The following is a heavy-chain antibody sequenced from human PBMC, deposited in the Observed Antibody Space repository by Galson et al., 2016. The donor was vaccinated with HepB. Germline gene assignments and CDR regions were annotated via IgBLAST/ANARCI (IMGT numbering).Heavy chain of an antibody. V-gene: IGHV1-2*06. J-gene: IGHJ5*02. CDR1: GYTFTGYY. D-gene: IGHD1-7*01. CDR2: INPTSGGS. CDR3: ARTQNWTYDP. Sequence: SCKASGYTFTGYYIHWVRQAPGQGLEWIGRINPTSGGSHYARRFQGRVAMTRDTSISTAYMELRRLRSDDTAVYYCARTQNWTYDPWGQGTLVTVSS.